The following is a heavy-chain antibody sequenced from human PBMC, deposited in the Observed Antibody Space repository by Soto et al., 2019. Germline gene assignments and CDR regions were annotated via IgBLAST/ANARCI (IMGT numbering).Heavy chain of an antibody. J-gene: IGHJ4*02. CDR3: ARGDDGTGGYPFPYFDY. CDR1: GYSFTGYY. D-gene: IGHD2-8*02. Sequence: HEHLVQSGAEVKRPGASLKVSCKASGYSFTGYYIHWVRQAPGQGLEWMGWINPDSGATNYAQNFQGRVTLTSDTSISTASMDLTSLTSDDTAVYYCARGDDGTGGYPFPYFDYWGQGTLVLVSS. CDR2: INPDSGAT. V-gene: IGHV1-2*02.